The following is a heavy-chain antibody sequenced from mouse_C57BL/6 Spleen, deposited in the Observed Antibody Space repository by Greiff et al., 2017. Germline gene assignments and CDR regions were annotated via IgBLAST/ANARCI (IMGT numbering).Heavy chain of an antibody. J-gene: IGHJ2*01. CDR3: TTDTYLGGFY. V-gene: IGHV14-4*01. Sequence: EVQLQQSGAELVRPGASVKLSCTASGFNIKDDYMHWVKQRPEQGLEWIGWIVPENGDTEYASKFQGKATITADTSSNTAYLQLSSLTSEDTAVYYCTTDTYLGGFYWGQGTTLTVSS. D-gene: IGHD3-3*01. CDR1: GFNIKDDY. CDR2: IVPENGDT.